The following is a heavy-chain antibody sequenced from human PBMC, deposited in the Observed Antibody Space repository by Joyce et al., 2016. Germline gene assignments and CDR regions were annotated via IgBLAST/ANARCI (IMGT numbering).Heavy chain of an antibody. Sequence: QVQLVESGGGVVQPGMSLRISCAASGFTFSIYGMHWVRQAPVKGLEWVAVISYDGSNKHYRDSVKGRFTISRDNSNNTLYLQMNDLRAEDTAVYYCAKFFMSATPSPNDAFDIWGQGTMVTVSS. V-gene: IGHV3-30*18. CDR2: ISYDGSNK. D-gene: IGHD2-2*01. J-gene: IGHJ3*02. CDR3: AKFFMSATPSPNDAFDI. CDR1: GFTFSIYG.